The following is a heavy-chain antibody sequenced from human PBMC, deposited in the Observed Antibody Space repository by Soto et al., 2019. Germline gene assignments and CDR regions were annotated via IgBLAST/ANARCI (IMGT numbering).Heavy chain of an antibody. CDR3: ARSRGWYEADACDM. D-gene: IGHD6-19*01. J-gene: IGHJ3*02. Sequence: QVQLVESGGGLVQPGGSLRLSCAASGFTFGDYEMSWIRQAAGKGPEWVSFLSRSGNTIYYADSVKGRFSNSRDNAENSLDLQMESRRVEDTATYFWARSRGWYEADACDMWGQGTMGTVAA. CDR2: LSRSGNTI. CDR1: GFTFGDYE. V-gene: IGHV3-11*01.